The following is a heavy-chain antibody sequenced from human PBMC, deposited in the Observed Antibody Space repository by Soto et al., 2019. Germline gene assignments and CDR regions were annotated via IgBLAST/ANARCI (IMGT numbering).Heavy chain of an antibody. D-gene: IGHD2-2*02. Sequence: GGSLRLSCAASGFTFSSYDMHWVRQATGKGLEWVSAIGTAGDTYYPGSVKGRFTISRENAKNSLYLQMNSLRAGDTAVYYCARESNTSDAFDIWGQGTMVTV. CDR1: GFTFSSYD. V-gene: IGHV3-13*04. CDR2: IGTAGDT. CDR3: ARESNTSDAFDI. J-gene: IGHJ3*02.